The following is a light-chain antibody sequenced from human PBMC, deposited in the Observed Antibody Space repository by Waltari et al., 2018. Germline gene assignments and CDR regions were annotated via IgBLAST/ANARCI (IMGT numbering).Light chain of an antibody. J-gene: IGLJ3*02. CDR2: GN. CDR1: STNIGRYA. V-gene: IGLV1-36*01. CDR3: STWDYSVSAWV. Sequence: QPALTQEASVSGPVVRKFTLSGTDTSTNIGRYAVSWYQQISHGAPKPIMFGNSVPSGISDRFSGSKSGTTASLTISGLQPEDEADYYCSTWDYSVSAWVFGGGAKLTVL.